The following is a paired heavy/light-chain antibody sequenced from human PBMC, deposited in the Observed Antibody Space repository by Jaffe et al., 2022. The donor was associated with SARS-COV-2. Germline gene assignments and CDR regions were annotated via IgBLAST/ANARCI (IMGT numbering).Light chain of an antibody. V-gene: IGLV3-25*03. CDR2: KDS. CDR3: QSADSSGTYRWV. CDR1: ALPKQY. Sequence: SYELTQPPSVSVSPGQTARITCSGDALPKQYAYWYQQKPGQAPVLVIYKDSERPSGIPERFSGSSSGTTVTLTISGVQAEDEADYYCQSADSSGTYRWVFGGGTKLTVL. J-gene: IGLJ3*02.
Heavy chain of an antibody. Sequence: QVQLVESGGGVVQPGRSLRLSCAASGFTFSSYGMHWVRQAPGKGLEWVAVISYDGSNKYYADSVKGRFTISRDNSKNTLYLQMNSLRAEDTAVYYCAKASGAYCSSTSCYENYYYGMDVWGQGTTVTVSS. CDR1: GFTFSSYG. V-gene: IGHV3-30*18. J-gene: IGHJ6*02. CDR2: ISYDGSNK. D-gene: IGHD2-2*01. CDR3: AKASGAYCSSTSCYENYYYGMDV.